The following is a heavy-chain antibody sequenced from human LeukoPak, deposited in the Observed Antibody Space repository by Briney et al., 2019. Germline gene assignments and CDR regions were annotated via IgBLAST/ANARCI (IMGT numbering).Heavy chain of an antibody. CDR3: AKSGLNRFDY. CDR2: IKADGSEK. D-gene: IGHD2-15*01. V-gene: IGHV3-7*03. J-gene: IGHJ4*02. Sequence: PGGSLRLSCAASGFTFSSYWMSWVRQAPGKGLEWVANIKADGSEKFYVDSLKGRFTISRDNAKNSLYLQMNSLRAEDTAVYYCAKSGLNRFDYWGQGTLVTVSS. CDR1: GFTFSSYW.